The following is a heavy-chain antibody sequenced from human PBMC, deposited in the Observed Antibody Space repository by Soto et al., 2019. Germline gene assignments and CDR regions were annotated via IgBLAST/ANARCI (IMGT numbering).Heavy chain of an antibody. V-gene: IGHV3-23*01. CDR3: VKDGYSSSWSNRPYYFDY. D-gene: IGHD6-13*01. Sequence: GGSLRLSCAASGFTFSSYAMSWVRQAPGKGLEWVSSISGSTDDTDYADSVKGRFTISRDNSKNTLHMQMNSLRAEDTAVYYCVKDGYSSSWSNRPYYFDYWGQGILVTVSS. CDR2: ISGSTDDT. J-gene: IGHJ4*02. CDR1: GFTFSSYA.